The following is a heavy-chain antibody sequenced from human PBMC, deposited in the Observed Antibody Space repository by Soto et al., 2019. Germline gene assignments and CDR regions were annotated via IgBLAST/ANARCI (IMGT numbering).Heavy chain of an antibody. CDR2: ISGSGGTT. D-gene: IGHD6-13*01. V-gene: IGHV3-23*01. Sequence: EVQLLESGGGLVQPEGSLRLSCAASGFTFSSYAMSWVRQAPGKGLEWVSGISGSGGTTYYADSVKGRFTISRDNSKNALYLQVNSMRAADTAVYYCAKDQAAAGTISSYFQYWGQGTLVTVSS. CDR3: AKDQAAAGTISSYFQY. J-gene: IGHJ1*01. CDR1: GFTFSSYA.